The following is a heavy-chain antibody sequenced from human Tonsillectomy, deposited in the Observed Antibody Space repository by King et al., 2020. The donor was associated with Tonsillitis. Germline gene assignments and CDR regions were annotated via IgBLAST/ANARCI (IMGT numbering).Heavy chain of an antibody. J-gene: IGHJ4*02. D-gene: IGHD1-1*01. V-gene: IGHV3-30*04. CDR1: GITFSNYT. CDR3: ARDLMEPLYYVDY. CDR2: ISYDGSNK. Sequence: QLVQSGGGVVQPGRSLRLSCAASGITFSNYTMHWVRQAPGKGREWVALISYDGSNKYYADSVEGRFTISRDNSKNTLYLQMNSLRAEDTAVYYCARDLMEPLYYVDYWGQGTLVTVSP.